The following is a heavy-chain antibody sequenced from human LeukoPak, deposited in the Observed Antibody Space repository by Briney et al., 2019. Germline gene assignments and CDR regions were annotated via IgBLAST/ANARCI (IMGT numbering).Heavy chain of an antibody. CDR2: IIPIFGTA. CDR3: ARSRGCSGGSCYGYYYYGMDV. CDR1: GGTFSSYA. D-gene: IGHD2-15*01. J-gene: IGHJ6*02. Sequence: SVKVSCKASGGTFSSYAISWVRQAPGQGLEWMGGIIPIFGTANYAQKFQGRVTITADESTSTAYMELSSLRSEDTAVYYCARSRGCSGGSCYGYYYYGMDVWGQGTTATVSS. V-gene: IGHV1-69*13.